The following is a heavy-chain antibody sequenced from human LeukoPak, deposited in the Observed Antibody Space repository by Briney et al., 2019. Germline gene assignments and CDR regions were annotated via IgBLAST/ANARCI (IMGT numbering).Heavy chain of an antibody. CDR1: GFTFSTYSM. Sequence: GSLRLSCAASGFTFSTYSMNWVRQAPGKGLEWIGEIYHSGSTNYNPSLKSRVTISVDKSKNQFSLKLSSVTAADTALYYCARDRGDYNRNAIWFDPWGQGILVTVSS. J-gene: IGHJ5*02. CDR3: ARDRGDYNRNAIWFDP. D-gene: IGHD1-14*01. V-gene: IGHV4-4*02. CDR2: IYHSGST.